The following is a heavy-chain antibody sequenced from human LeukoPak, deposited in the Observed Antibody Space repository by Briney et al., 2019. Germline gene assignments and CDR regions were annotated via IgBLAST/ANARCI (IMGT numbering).Heavy chain of an antibody. CDR3: ARVDLAAGTWSNWFDP. CDR2: IYTSGST. D-gene: IGHD6-13*01. CDR1: GGSISSGSYY. J-gene: IGHJ5*02. Sequence: SQTLSLTCTVSGGSISSGSYYWSWIRQPAGKGLEWIGRIYTSGSTNYNPSLKSRVTISVDTSKNQFSLKLSSVTAADTAVYYCARVDLAAGTWSNWFDPWDQGTLVTVSS. V-gene: IGHV4-61*02.